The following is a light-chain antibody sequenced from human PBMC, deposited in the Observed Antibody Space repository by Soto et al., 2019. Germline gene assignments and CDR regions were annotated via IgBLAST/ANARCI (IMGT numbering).Light chain of an antibody. CDR3: LQYNSHPFT. J-gene: IGKJ4*02. CDR2: GAS. V-gene: IGKV1-17*03. Sequence: DIQMTQSPSAMSASLGDRVTITCRASQGISNSLAWFQQKPGKVPKRLIYGASTLESGVPSRFSGSGSGTVFTLTISSLQPKDFATYYCLQYNSHPFTFGGGTKVDIK. CDR1: QGISNS.